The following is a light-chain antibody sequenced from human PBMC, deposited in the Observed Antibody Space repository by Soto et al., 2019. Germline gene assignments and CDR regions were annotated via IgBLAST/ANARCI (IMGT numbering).Light chain of an antibody. CDR2: EVS. CDR3: SSFSSSSTLVV. J-gene: IGLJ2*01. V-gene: IGLV2-14*01. CDR1: SSDVGGYSY. Sequence: QSALTQPASVSGSPGQSITISCTGTSSDVGGYSYVSWYQQHPGKAPKLIIYEVSNRPSGVSNRFSGSKSGNTASLIISGLQAEDEADYSCSSFSSSSTLVVFGGGTQLTVL.